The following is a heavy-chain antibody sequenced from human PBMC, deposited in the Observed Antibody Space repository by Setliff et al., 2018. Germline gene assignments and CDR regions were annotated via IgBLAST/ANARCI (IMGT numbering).Heavy chain of an antibody. J-gene: IGHJ3*02. V-gene: IGHV1-46*01. CDR2: INPSSGRT. CDR1: GYTFTSHY. CDR3: ARDVFPYHYEGAFDI. D-gene: IGHD3-22*01. Sequence: ASVKVSCKASGYTFTSHYMHWVRQAPGLGLEWMGTINPSSGRTSYAQKFQGRVTMTRDTSTSTVYMDMRSLRSEDTAVYYCARDVFPYHYEGAFDIWGQGTMVT.